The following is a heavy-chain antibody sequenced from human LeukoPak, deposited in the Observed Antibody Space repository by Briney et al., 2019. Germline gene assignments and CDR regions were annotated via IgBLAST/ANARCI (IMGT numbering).Heavy chain of an antibody. CDR3: ARDSAFSSYSY. V-gene: IGHV3-53*01. Sequence: GGSLRLSCTAAGFTVSSSYMSWVRQAPGKGLEWVSIIYDDRSTYYAASVKGRFTISRDDSKNTLLLQMDSLRTEDTAIYYCARDSAFSSYSYWGQGALVTVSS. CDR2: IYDDRST. CDR1: GFTVSSSY. D-gene: IGHD2-21*01. J-gene: IGHJ4*02.